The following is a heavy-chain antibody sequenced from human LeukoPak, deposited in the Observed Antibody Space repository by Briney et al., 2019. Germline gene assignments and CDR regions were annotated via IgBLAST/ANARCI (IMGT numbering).Heavy chain of an antibody. D-gene: IGHD3-10*01. V-gene: IGHV3-48*02. Sequence: GGSLTLDCAASGFNFSSYEINWVRQAQGKGLEWVSYISRDSSTIFYADSVKGRFTISRDNAKSSLYLQMNSLRDEDTAVYYCARESVVRGLDYWGQGTLVIVSS. CDR2: ISRDSSTI. CDR1: GFNFSSYE. CDR3: ARESVVRGLDY. J-gene: IGHJ4*02.